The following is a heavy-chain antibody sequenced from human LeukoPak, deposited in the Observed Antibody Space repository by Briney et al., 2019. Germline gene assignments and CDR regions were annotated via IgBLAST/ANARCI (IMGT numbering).Heavy chain of an antibody. V-gene: IGHV3-21*01. D-gene: IGHD3-10*01. CDR2: ISTFSSYI. J-gene: IGHJ6*03. CDR3: ARGPYGSGDLYYYYYMDV. CDR1: GFTFSSYS. Sequence: GGSLRLSCAASGFTFSSYSMNWVRQAPGKGLEWVSSISTFSSYIYYEDSVKGRFTISRDNAKNSLYLQMNSLRAEDTAVYYCARGPYGSGDLYYYYYMDVWGKGTTVTISS.